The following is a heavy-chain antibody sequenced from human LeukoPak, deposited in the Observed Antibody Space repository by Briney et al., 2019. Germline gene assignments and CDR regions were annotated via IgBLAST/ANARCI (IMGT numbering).Heavy chain of an antibody. CDR2: IAATSGDT. CDR3: AKTAYGDYVNWFDP. D-gene: IGHD4-17*01. CDR1: GFTFGDYA. J-gene: IGHJ5*02. V-gene: IGHV3-23*01. Sequence: GGSLRLSCTASGFTFGDYAMSWFRQAPGKGLEWVASIAATSGDTYYPDSVKGRFTISRDNSKNTLYLQMNSLRAEDTALYCCAKTAYGDYVNWFDPWGQGTLVTVSS.